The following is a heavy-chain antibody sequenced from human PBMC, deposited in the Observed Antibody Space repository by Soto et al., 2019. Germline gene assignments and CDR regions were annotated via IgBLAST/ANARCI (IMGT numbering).Heavy chain of an antibody. CDR1: GFTFSSFS. V-gene: IGHV3-48*01. D-gene: IGHD6-13*01. Sequence: GGSLRLSCAASGFTFSSFSMNWVRQAPGKGLEWVSYISSRSSTIHYADSVRGRFTISRDNAKNSLYLQMNSLRAEDTAVYYCARDNGIAAFDILGQGTMVTVSS. CDR2: ISSRSSTI. J-gene: IGHJ3*02. CDR3: ARDNGIAAFDI.